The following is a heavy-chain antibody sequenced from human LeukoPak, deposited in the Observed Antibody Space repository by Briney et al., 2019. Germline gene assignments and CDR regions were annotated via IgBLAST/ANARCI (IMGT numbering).Heavy chain of an antibody. CDR1: GFTFSSYA. V-gene: IGHV3-23*01. J-gene: IGHJ4*02. D-gene: IGHD3-9*01. CDR2: ISGSGGST. CDR3: AKAKAAYDILTGYYMGSPDY. Sequence: GGSLRLSCAASGFTFSSYAMSWVRQAPGKGLEWVSAISGSGGSTYYADSVKGRFTISRDNSKNTLYPQMNSLRAEDTAVYYCAKAKAAYDILTGYYMGSPDYWGQGTLVTVSS.